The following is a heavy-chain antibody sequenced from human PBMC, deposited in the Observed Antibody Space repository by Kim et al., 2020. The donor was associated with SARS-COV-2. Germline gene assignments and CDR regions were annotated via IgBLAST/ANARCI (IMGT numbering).Heavy chain of an antibody. V-gene: IGHV4-39*01. J-gene: IGHJ5*02. CDR3: ARHRGGEFYSSSWRWFDP. D-gene: IGHD6-13*01. CDR2: IYYSGST. CDR1: GGSISSSSYY. Sequence: SETLSLTCTVSGGSISSSSYYWGWIRQPPGKGLEWIGSIYYSGSTYYNPSLKSRVTISVDTSKNQFSLKLSSVTAADTAVYYCARHRGGEFYSSSWRWFDPWGQGTLVTVSS.